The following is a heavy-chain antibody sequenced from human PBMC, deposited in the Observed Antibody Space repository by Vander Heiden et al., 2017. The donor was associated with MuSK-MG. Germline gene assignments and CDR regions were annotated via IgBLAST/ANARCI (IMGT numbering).Heavy chain of an antibody. V-gene: IGHV3-23*01. Sequence: EVQLLESGGGLVQPGGSLRLSCAASGFSFSSYAMSWVRQAPGKGLEWVSAISGSGASTYYVDSVKGRFTVSRDNSKHTLYLQMNSLRAEDTAVYYCANLDRHYVNIVARDYWGQGTLVTVSS. D-gene: IGHD5-12*01. CDR2: ISGSGAST. CDR1: GFSFSSYA. CDR3: ANLDRHYVNIVARDY. J-gene: IGHJ4*02.